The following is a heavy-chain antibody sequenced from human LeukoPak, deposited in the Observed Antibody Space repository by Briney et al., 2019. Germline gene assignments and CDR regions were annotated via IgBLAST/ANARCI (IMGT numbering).Heavy chain of an antibody. J-gene: IGHJ4*02. Sequence: GRSLRLSCVASGFTFDDYAMHWVRQAPGKGLEWVSGISDSGSTAFYADSVKGRFTSSRDNPKSTLYLQMNSLRAEDTAVYYCAKDIQTWPRFPDYWGQGTLVTVSS. D-gene: IGHD5-12*01. CDR3: AKDIQTWPRFPDY. CDR2: ISDSGSTA. V-gene: IGHV3-23*01. CDR1: GFTFDDYA.